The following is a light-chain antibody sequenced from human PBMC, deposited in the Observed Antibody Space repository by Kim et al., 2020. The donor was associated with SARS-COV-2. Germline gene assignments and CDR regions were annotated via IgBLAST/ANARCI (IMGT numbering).Light chain of an antibody. CDR2: GAS. V-gene: IGKV3D-20*01. CDR3: QQYGSSSIT. CDR1: QTVANDY. Sequence: SPGERATLSCGASQTVANDYLAWYQQKPGLAPRLLKYGASRSATDIPDRVSSDGSGKVLTLTISRLGHEYFAVYYCQQYGSSSITFGQGTRLE. J-gene: IGKJ5*01.